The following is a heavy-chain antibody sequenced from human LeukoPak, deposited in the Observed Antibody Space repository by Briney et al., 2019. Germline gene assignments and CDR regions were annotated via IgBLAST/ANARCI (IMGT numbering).Heavy chain of an antibody. CDR3: ARESNRIVPSPADHAFDI. CDR1: GFTFSSHW. CDR2: IKQDGSEK. Sequence: GGSLRLSCAASGFTFSSHWMSWVRQAPGKGLEWVANIKQDGSEKYYVDSVKGRFTISRDNAKNSLYLQMNSLRAEDTAVYYCARESNRIVPSPADHAFDIWGQGTMVTVSS. J-gene: IGHJ3*02. D-gene: IGHD2-8*01. V-gene: IGHV3-7*05.